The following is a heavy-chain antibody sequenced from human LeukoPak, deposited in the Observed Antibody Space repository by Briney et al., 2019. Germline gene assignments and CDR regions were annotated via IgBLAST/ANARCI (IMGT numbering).Heavy chain of an antibody. J-gene: IGHJ6*03. CDR2: ISSSSSTI. D-gene: IGHD3-3*01. CDR1: GFTFSSYE. Sequence: GGSLRLSCAASGFTFSSYEMNWVRQAPGKGLEWVSYISSSSSTIYYADSVKGRFTISRDNAKNSLYLQMNSLRAEDTAVYYCARKGRFLDPRVPAYYYYMDVWGKGTTVTVSS. V-gene: IGHV3-48*01. CDR3: ARKGRFLDPRVPAYYYYMDV.